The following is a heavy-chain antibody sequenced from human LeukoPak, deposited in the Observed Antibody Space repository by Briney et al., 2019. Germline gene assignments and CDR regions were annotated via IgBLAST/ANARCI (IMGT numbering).Heavy chain of an antibody. CDR3: ARWTDCGGDCHILDH. V-gene: IGHV4-59*01. Sequence: SETLSLTCTVSGGSISGYYWSWSRQPPGKGVEWIGNLYYRRGAWYKSSLKGRVTTSVDTSKNEFSLKLTSVTAADTAVYFCARWTDCGGDCHILDHWGQGILATVSS. D-gene: IGHD2-21*02. CDR1: GGSISGYY. CDR2: LYYRRGA. J-gene: IGHJ4*02.